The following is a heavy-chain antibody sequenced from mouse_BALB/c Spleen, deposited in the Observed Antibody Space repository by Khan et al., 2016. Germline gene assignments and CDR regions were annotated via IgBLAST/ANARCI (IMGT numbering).Heavy chain of an antibody. V-gene: IGHV3-2*02. D-gene: IGHD1-1*01. CDR2: ISYSGNT. Sequence: EVPLQESGPGLVKPSQSLSLTCTVTGYSITSDYAWNWIRQFPGNKLEWMGYISYSGNTSYNPSLKSRISITRDTSKNQFFLQLNSVTTEDTATDYCTRRDYYGLFDYWGQGTTLTVSS. J-gene: IGHJ2*01. CDR3: TRRDYYGLFDY. CDR1: GYSITSDYA.